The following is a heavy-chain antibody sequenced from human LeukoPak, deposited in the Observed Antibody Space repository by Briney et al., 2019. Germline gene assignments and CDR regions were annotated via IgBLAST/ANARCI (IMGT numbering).Heavy chain of an antibody. V-gene: IGHV1-69*05. J-gene: IGHJ4*02. CDR1: GGTFSSYA. CDR2: IIPIFGTA. CDR3: AHQNGGATFYFDY. Sequence: EASVKVSCKASGGTFSSYAISWVRQAPGQGLEWMGGIIPIFGTANYAQKFQGRVTITTDESTSTAYMELSSLRSEDTAVYYCAHQNGGATFYFDYWGQGTLVTVSS. D-gene: IGHD1-26*01.